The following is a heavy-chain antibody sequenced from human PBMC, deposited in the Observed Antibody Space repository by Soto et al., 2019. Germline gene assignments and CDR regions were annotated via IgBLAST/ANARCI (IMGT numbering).Heavy chain of an antibody. CDR2: IYYSGRT. D-gene: IGHD4-17*01. CDR3: ARGRNYGDRDGVGGDI. V-gene: IGHV4-30-4*01. J-gene: IGHJ3*02. CDR1: GGSISSGDYY. Sequence: QVQLQESGPGLVKPSQTLSLTCTVSGGSISSGDYYWSWIRQPPGKGLEWIGYIYYSGRTYYNPSLKLRVTISVDTSKNQFSLKLSSVTAADPAVYYCARGRNYGDRDGVGGDIWGQGTMVTVSS.